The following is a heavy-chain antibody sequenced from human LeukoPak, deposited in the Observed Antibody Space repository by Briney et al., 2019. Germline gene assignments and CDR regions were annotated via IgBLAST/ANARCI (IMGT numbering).Heavy chain of an antibody. CDR1: GFTVSSNY. CDR3: AKDATSSGSYYGMDV. D-gene: IGHD6-19*01. J-gene: IGHJ6*02. CDR2: ISGSGGST. Sequence: GGSLRLSCAVSGFTVSSNYMSWVRQAPGKGLEWVSAISGSGGSTYYADSVKGRFTISRDNSKNTLYLQMNSLRAEDTAVYFCAKDATSSGSYYGMDVWGQGTTVTVSS. V-gene: IGHV3-23*01.